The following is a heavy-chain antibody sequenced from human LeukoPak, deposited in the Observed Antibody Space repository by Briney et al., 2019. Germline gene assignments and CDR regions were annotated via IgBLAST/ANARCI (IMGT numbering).Heavy chain of an antibody. CDR3: ARTPLRLHAFDI. Sequence: ASVKVSCKASGYTFTGYYMHWVRQAPGQGLEWMGWINPNSGGTNYAQKFQGRVTMTRDTSISTAYMELSRLRSDDTAVYYRARTPLRLHAFDIWGQGTMVTVSS. D-gene: IGHD4-17*01. CDR2: INPNSGGT. CDR1: GYTFTGYY. J-gene: IGHJ3*02. V-gene: IGHV1-2*02.